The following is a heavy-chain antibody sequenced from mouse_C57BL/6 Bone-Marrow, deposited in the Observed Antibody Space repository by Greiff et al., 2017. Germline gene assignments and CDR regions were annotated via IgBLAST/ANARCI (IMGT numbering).Heavy chain of an antibody. CDR1: GYSFTGYY. V-gene: IGHV1-42*01. J-gene: IGHJ1*03. CDR3: ARRGSPYWYFDV. CDR2: INPNTGGT. Sequence: VQLQQSGPELVKPGTSVKISCKASGYSFTGYYMNWVKQSPEKSLEWIGEINPNTGGTTYNQNFKAKATLTVDKSSSTAYMQRKSLTSEDSAVYYCARRGSPYWYFDVWGTGTTVTVSS.